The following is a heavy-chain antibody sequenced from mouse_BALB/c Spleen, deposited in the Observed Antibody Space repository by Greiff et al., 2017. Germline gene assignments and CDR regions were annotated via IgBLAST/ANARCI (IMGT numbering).Heavy chain of an antibody. D-gene: IGHD1-1*02. CDR2: INPSSGYT. Sequence: VQLQQSGAELARPGASVTMSCKASGYTFTSYTMHWVKQRPGQGLEWIGYINPSSGYTNYNQKFKDKATLTADKSSSTAYMQLSSLTSEDSAVYYCARGSYDWYFDVWGAGTTVTVSS. CDR3: ARGSYDWYFDV. V-gene: IGHV1-4*01. CDR1: GYTFTSYT. J-gene: IGHJ1*01.